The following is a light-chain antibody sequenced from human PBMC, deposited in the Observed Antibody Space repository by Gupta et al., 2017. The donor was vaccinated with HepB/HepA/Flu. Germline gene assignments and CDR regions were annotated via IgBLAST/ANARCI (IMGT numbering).Light chain of an antibody. Sequence: QSALTQPASVSVSPGQSITIPCTVTSSDVGGYNYVYLYQQPPGKAPKLMIYDVSNRPSGVSNRFSGSKSGNTASLTSSGLQAEDEADYYGSSYTSSSTYVFGTGTKVTVL. J-gene: IGLJ1*01. CDR2: DVS. CDR3: SSYTSSSTYV. CDR1: SSDVGGYNY. V-gene: IGLV2-14*01.